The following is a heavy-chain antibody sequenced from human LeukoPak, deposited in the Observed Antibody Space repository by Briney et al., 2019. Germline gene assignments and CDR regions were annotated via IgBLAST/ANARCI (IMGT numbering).Heavy chain of an antibody. J-gene: IGHJ6*03. CDR1: GGTFSSYA. V-gene: IGHV1-69*05. D-gene: IGHD2-15*01. CDR3: ARGHWNTRYCSGGSCSRPSYYYYYMDV. CDR2: TIPIFGTA. Sequence: ASVKVSCKASGGTFSSYAISWVRQAPGQGLEWMGGTIPIFGTANYAQKFQGRVTITTDESTSTAYMELSSLRSEDTAVYYCARGHWNTRYCSGGSCSRPSYYYYYMDVWGKGTTVTVSS.